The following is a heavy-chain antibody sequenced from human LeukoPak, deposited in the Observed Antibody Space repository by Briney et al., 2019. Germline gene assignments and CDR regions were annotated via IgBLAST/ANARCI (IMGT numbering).Heavy chain of an antibody. CDR3: ARTPDGADY. Sequence: PGGSLRLSCAASGFTFNNYWMTWFRQAPGKGLEWVANIKQDGTEIFHVDSVRGRFIISRDNAENSLYLQMNSLRVEDTAVYYCARTPDGADYWGQGTLVTVSS. CDR2: IKQDGTEI. J-gene: IGHJ4*02. CDR1: GFTFNNYW. V-gene: IGHV3-7*01. D-gene: IGHD3-10*01.